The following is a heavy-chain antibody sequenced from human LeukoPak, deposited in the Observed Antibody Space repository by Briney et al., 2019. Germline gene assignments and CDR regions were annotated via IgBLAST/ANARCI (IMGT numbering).Heavy chain of an antibody. CDR2: INHSGST. J-gene: IGHJ3*02. CDR1: GGSFSGYY. V-gene: IGHV4-34*01. Sequence: PSETLSLTCAVYGGSFSGYYWCWIRQPPGKGLEWIWEINHSGSTNYNPSLKSRVTISVDTSKNQFSLKLSSVTAADTAVYYCARAGATGFDIWGQGTMVTVSS. CDR3: ARAGATGFDI. D-gene: IGHD7-27*01.